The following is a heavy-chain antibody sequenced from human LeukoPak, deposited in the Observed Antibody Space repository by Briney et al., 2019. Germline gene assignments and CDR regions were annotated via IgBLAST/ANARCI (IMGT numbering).Heavy chain of an antibody. D-gene: IGHD3-3*01. CDR3: ARDYYDFWSVSRGAWFDP. V-gene: IGHV4-4*07. CDR1: GGSISSYY. CDR2: IYTSGST. J-gene: IGHJ5*02. Sequence: SSETLSLTCTVSGGSISSYYWSWVRQPAGKGLEWIGRIYTSGSTNYNPSLKSRVTMSVDTSKNQFSLKLSSVTAADTAVYYCARDYYDFWSVSRGAWFDPWGQGTLVTVSS.